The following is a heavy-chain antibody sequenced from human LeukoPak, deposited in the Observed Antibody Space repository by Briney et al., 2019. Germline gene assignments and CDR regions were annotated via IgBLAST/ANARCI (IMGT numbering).Heavy chain of an antibody. D-gene: IGHD5-18*01. V-gene: IGHV3-74*03. J-gene: IGHJ6*03. CDR2: INRDGTIT. Sequence: QTGGSLRLSCAASGFTFSNYWVHWVRQAPGKGLVWVSRINRDGTITKYADSVKGRFTVSRDNAKNTLNLQMNSLRAEDTAVYYCARDRVQLSFNGDYYHYMDVWGRGTTVTVSS. CDR1: GFTFSNYW. CDR3: ARDRVQLSFNGDYYHYMDV.